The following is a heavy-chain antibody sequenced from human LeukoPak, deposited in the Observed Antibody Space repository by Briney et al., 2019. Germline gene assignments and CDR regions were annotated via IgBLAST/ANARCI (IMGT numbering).Heavy chain of an antibody. CDR1: GFTFSSYG. CDR2: ISYEASTT. J-gene: IGHJ4*02. CDR3: VKEGFGNYYSAYFDC. V-gene: IGHV3-30*18. Sequence: GGSLRLSCAASGFTFSSYGMHWVRQAPGKGLEWVAVISYEASTTYYADSVKGRFTISRDNSKSTLILQMNGLRSEDTAVYYCVKEGFGNYYSAYFDCWGQGTLVTVSS. D-gene: IGHD1-26*01.